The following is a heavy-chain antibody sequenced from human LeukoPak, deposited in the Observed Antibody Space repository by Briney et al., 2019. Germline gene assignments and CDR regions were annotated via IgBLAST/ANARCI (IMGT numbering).Heavy chain of an antibody. CDR2: ISYDGSNK. Sequence: PGRSLRLSCAASGFTFSSYAMHWVRQAPGKGLEWVAVISYDGSNKYYADSVKGRFTISRDNSKNTLYLQMNSLRAEDTAVYYCARDTSLYGGESYYGMDVWGQGTTVTVSS. CDR3: ARDTSLYGGESYYGMDV. V-gene: IGHV3-30*04. D-gene: IGHD3-16*01. J-gene: IGHJ6*02. CDR1: GFTFSSYA.